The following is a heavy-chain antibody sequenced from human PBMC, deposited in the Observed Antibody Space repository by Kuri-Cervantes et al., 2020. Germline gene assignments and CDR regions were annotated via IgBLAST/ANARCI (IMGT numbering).Heavy chain of an antibody. D-gene: IGHD2-15*01. V-gene: IGHV4-61*08. J-gene: IGHJ5*02. CDR1: GGSISSGGYY. CDR3: ARDSRVGWFDP. Sequence: LRLSCIVSGGSISSGGYYWSWIRQHPGKGLEWIGYIYYSGSTNYNPSLKSRVTISVDTSKNQFSLKLSSVTAADTAVYYCARDSRVGWFDPWGQGTLVTVSS. CDR2: IYYSGST.